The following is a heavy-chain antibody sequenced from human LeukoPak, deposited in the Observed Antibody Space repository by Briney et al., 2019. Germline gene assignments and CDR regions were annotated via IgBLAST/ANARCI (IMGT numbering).Heavy chain of an antibody. J-gene: IGHJ6*02. Sequence: SVKVSCKASGGTFSSYAISWVRQAPGQGLEWMGGIIPIFGTANYAQKFQGRVTITADESTSTAYMELSSLRSEDTAVYYCARDPGIAVAGKGYYYYGVDVWGQGTTVTVSS. V-gene: IGHV1-69*13. CDR2: IIPIFGTA. CDR3: ARDPGIAVAGKGYYYYGVDV. CDR1: GGTFSSYA. D-gene: IGHD6-19*01.